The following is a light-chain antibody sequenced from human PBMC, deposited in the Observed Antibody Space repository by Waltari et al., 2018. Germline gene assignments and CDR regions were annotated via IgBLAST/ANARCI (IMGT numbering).Light chain of an antibody. CDR2: VNSDGSH. Sequence: QLVLTQSPSASASLGASVKLTCTLRSGHITNVIAWHPQQPGKGPRYLMKVNSDGSHRKGDDIPDRFSGSGSGPERYLTISSLQSEDEADYYCETGGHGTWVFGGGTKLTVL. CDR1: SGHITNV. CDR3: ETGGHGTWV. J-gene: IGLJ3*02. V-gene: IGLV4-69*01.